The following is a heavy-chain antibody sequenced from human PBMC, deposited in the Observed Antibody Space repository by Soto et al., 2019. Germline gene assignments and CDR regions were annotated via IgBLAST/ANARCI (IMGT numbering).Heavy chain of an antibody. V-gene: IGHV1-69*08. CDR1: GGTFSSYT. D-gene: IGHD2-15*01. J-gene: IGHJ4*02. Sequence: QVQLVQSGAEVKKPGSSVKVSCKASGGTFSSYTISWVRQAPGQGLEWMGRIIPILGIANYAQKFQGRVTITADKSTSTAYMELSRLRSEDTAVYYCARELHRYCSGGSCFYFDYWGQGTLVTVSS. CDR3: ARELHRYCSGGSCFYFDY. CDR2: IIPILGIA.